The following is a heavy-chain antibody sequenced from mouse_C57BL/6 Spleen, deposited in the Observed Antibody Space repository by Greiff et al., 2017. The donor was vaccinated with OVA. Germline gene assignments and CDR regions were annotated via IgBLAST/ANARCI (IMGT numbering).Heavy chain of an antibody. Sequence: VQLQQSGTVLARPGASVKMSCKTSGYTFTSYWMHWVKQRPGQGLEWIGAIYPGHSDTSYNQKFKGKAKLTAVTSASTAYMELSSLTNEDSAVYYCTRDGVVAYYCDYWGQGTTLTVSS. D-gene: IGHD1-1*01. CDR1: GYTFTSYW. CDR2: IYPGHSDT. V-gene: IGHV1-5*01. J-gene: IGHJ2*01. CDR3: TRDGVVAYYCDY.